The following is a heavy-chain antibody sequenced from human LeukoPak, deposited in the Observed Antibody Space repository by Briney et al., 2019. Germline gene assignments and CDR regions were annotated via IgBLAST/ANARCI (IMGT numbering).Heavy chain of an antibody. CDR1: GGSFSGYY. D-gene: IGHD1-14*01. J-gene: IGHJ4*02. V-gene: IGHV4-34*01. CDR3: AREPVRKNFDY. Sequence: PSETLSLTCAVYGGSFSGYYWSWICQPPGKGLEWIGEINHSGSTNYNPSLKSRVTISVDASKNQFSLKLSSVTAADTAVYYCAREPVRKNFDYWGQGTLVTVSS. CDR2: INHSGST.